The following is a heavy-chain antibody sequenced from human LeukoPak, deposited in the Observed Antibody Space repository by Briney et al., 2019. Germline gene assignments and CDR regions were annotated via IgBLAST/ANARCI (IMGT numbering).Heavy chain of an antibody. J-gene: IGHJ4*02. D-gene: IGHD3-22*01. V-gene: IGHV4-59*01. CDR3: ARGPHYYDSSGYYSGADY. CDR2: INYSGST. CDR1: GGSISSYY. Sequence: SETLSLTCTVPGGSISSYYWSWIRQPPGKGLEWIGYINYSGSTSYNPSLKSRVTISVDTSKNQFSLKVRSVTAADTAVYYCARGPHYYDSSGYYSGADYWGQGTLVTVSS.